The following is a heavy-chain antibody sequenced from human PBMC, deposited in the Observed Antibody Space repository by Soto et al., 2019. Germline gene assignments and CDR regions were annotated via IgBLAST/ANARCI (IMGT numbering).Heavy chain of an antibody. Sequence: QVQLQQWGAGLLKPSETQSLTCAVYGGSFSGYYWTWIRQPPGTGLEWIGEINHSGSTNYNPSLKSRVTISVATSKNQFSLKLTSVTAADTAVYYCARDKITGLFDYWGQGTLVTVSS. J-gene: IGHJ4*02. CDR1: GGSFSGYY. CDR3: ARDKITGLFDY. V-gene: IGHV4-34*01. D-gene: IGHD2-8*02. CDR2: INHSGST.